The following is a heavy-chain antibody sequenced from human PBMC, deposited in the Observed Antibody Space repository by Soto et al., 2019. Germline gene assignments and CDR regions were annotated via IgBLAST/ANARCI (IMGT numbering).Heavy chain of an antibody. CDR3: ARSIVVVTALDY. Sequence: XSVKVSCKASGCTFTKYGISWVRQAPGQGLEWMGWIXTYNGXTHHAQKLQGXXTMTTDTXXSTDYMELRSLRSEDTAVYYCARSIVVVTALDYWGQGTLVTVSS. CDR2: IXTYNGXT. CDR1: GCTFTKYG. J-gene: IGHJ4*02. D-gene: IGHD2-21*02. V-gene: IGHV1-18*01.